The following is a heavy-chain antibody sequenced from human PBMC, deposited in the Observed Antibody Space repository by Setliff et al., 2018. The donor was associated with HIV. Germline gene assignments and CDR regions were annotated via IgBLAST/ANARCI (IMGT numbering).Heavy chain of an antibody. Sequence: SETLSLTCSVSGGAISGSGYYWSWIRQPPGKALEWIGYIYYSGSVYYNPPLKSRLTISVDTSKNQFSLKLSSVTAADTAVYFCARGRGSSSSRPIDYWGQGTLVTVSS. V-gene: IGHV4-31*03. J-gene: IGHJ4*02. CDR1: GGAISGSGYY. CDR3: ARGRGSSSSRPIDY. CDR2: IYYSGSV. D-gene: IGHD6-13*01.